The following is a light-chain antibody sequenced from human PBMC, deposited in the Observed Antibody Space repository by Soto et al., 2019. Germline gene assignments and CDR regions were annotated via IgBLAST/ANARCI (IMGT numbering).Light chain of an antibody. Sequence: QSALTQPASVSGSPGQSITISCAGTSSDVGGYNYVSWYQQHPGKAPKLMIYEVNNRPLGVSNRFSGSKSGNTASLSISGLQAEDEADYYCSSYTSSTTLDVVFGGGTKLTVL. CDR3: SSYTSSTTLDVV. CDR1: SSDVGGYNY. J-gene: IGLJ2*01. CDR2: EVN. V-gene: IGLV2-14*01.